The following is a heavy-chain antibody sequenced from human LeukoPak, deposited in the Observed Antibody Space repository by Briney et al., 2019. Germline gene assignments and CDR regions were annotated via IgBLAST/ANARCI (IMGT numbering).Heavy chain of an antibody. CDR2: IYPGDSDT. D-gene: IGHD2-15*01. CDR1: GYSFTSYW. J-gene: IGHJ5*02. CDR3: ARVERAATPFGPLEEGVYNWFDP. Sequence: GESLKISCKGSGYSFTSYWIGWVRQMPGKGLEWMGIIYPGDSDTRYSPSFQGQVTISADKSISTAYLQWSSLKASDTAMYYCARVERAATPFGPLEEGVYNWFDPWGQGTLVTVSS. V-gene: IGHV5-51*01.